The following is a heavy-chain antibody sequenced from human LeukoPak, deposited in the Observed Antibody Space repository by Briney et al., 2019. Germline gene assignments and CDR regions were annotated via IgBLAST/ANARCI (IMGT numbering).Heavy chain of an antibody. CDR1: GFTFSSYS. J-gene: IGHJ3*02. V-gene: IGHV3-21*01. CDR2: ISSRSSSI. Sequence: GESLTLTCAASGFTFSSYSMNWVRQAPGKGLEWVSSISSRSSSIYNAASVKGRFTISKTNAKNSLYLQINSMGAEDTAVYYWAREAYYYDSSGYVHDAFDIWGQGTVVTVSS. D-gene: IGHD3-22*01. CDR3: AREAYYYDSSGYVHDAFDI.